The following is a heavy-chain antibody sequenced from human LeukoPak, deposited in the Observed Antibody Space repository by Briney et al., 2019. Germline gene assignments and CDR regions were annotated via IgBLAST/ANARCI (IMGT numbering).Heavy chain of an antibody. CDR1: GFTFSSYS. D-gene: IGHD6-13*01. Sequence: GGSLRLSCAASGFTFSSYSMNWVRQAPGKGLEWVSYISSSSSTIYYADSVKGRFTISRDNAKNSLYLQMNSLRDEDTAVYYCARASAAGTLEGAFDIWGQGTMVTVSS. V-gene: IGHV3-48*02. J-gene: IGHJ3*02. CDR3: ARASAAGTLEGAFDI. CDR2: ISSSSSTI.